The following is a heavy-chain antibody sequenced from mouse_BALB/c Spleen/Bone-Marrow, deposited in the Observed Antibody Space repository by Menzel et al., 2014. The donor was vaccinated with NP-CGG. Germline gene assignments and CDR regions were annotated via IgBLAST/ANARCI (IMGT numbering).Heavy chain of an antibody. V-gene: IGHV3-2*02. J-gene: IGHJ4*01. Sequence: EVKLVESGPGLVKPSQSLSLPCTVTGYSITSDYAWNWIRQFPGNKLEWMGYISCSGSTSYNPSLKSRISITRDTSKNQFFLQLNSVTTEDTATYYCARYSSGTYYAMDYWGQGTSVTVSS. CDR1: GYSITSDYA. CDR2: ISCSGST. D-gene: IGHD3-1*01. CDR3: ARYSSGTYYAMDY.